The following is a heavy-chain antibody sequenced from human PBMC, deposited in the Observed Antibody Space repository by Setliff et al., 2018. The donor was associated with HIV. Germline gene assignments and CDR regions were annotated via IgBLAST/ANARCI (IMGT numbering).Heavy chain of an antibody. CDR2: ISRDNFVR. V-gene: IGHV3-21*01. J-gene: IGHJ4*02. Sequence: GSLRLSCAASGFSVSSPYMSWVRQAPGKGLEWVASISRDNFVRFYADSVRGRFNVSRDNAQKSLFLQMNSLKADDTAFYYCAREAPIQGVTYGFPHFDYWGQGALVTVSS. D-gene: IGHD3-10*01. CDR1: GFSVSSPY. CDR3: AREAPIQGVTYGFPHFDY.